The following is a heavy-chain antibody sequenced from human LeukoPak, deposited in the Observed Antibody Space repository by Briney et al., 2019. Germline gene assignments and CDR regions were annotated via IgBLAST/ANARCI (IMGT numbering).Heavy chain of an antibody. Sequence: SQTLSLTCAISGDSVSNNSAVWNWIRQSPSRGLEWLGRTYYRSKWYNDYGASVKSRITVNPDTSKNQFSLQLNSVTPEDTAVYYCVRSQYWRFDDXGQXTLVTVSS. CDR1: GDSVSNNSAV. D-gene: IGHD2-8*02. CDR3: VRSQYWRFDD. V-gene: IGHV6-1*01. CDR2: TYYRSKWYN. J-gene: IGHJ4*02.